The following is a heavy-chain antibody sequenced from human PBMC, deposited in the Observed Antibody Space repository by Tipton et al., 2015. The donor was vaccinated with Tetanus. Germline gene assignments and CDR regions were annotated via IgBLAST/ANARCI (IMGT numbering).Heavy chain of an antibody. D-gene: IGHD5-18*01. CDR3: ARMGFTYGQVVY. Sequence: TLSLTCNVSGGSLNTGDHYWSWLRQSPGKGLEWIGHVYYSGRTYYNPPLKSRVTISADMSKNQFSLKLTSVTAADTATYYCARMGFTYGQVVYWGQGTLVTVAS. CDR1: GGSLNTGDHY. V-gene: IGHV4-30-4*01. J-gene: IGHJ4*02. CDR2: VYYSGRT.